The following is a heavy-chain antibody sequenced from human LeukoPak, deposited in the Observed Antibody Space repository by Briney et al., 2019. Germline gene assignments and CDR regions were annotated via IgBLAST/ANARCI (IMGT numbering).Heavy chain of an antibody. CDR2: IYYSGST. J-gene: IGHJ4*02. CDR1: GGSISSSSYC. D-gene: IGHD5-18*01. Sequence: SETLSLTCTVSGGSISSSSYCWGWIRQPPGKGLEWIGSIYYSGSTYYNPSLKSRVTISVDTSKNQFSLKLSSVTAADTAVYYCARRTVDTAMGNDYWGQGTLVTVSS. V-gene: IGHV4-39*01. CDR3: ARRTVDTAMGNDY.